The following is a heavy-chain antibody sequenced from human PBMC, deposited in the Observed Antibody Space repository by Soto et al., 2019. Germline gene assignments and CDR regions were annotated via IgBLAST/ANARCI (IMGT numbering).Heavy chain of an antibody. V-gene: IGHV3-7*05. CDR3: TLRRVAARDYFDY. CDR1: GFTFNSYW. CDR2: IKYDGSEK. D-gene: IGHD2-15*01. J-gene: IGHJ4*02. Sequence: EVQLVESGGGLVQPGGSLRLSCAGSGFTFNSYWMSWVRQAPGKGLEWVANIKYDGSEKYYVDSVKGRFTISRDNAKNSLYLQMNSLRAEDTALYYCTLRRVAARDYFDYWGQGTLVTVSS.